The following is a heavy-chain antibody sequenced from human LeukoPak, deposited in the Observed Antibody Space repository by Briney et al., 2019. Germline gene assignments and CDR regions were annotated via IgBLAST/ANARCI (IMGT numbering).Heavy chain of an antibody. CDR1: GFTFSSYA. CDR2: ISGSGGST. J-gene: IGHJ4*01. CDR3: ARGLIWSGYYTGDY. Sequence: GGSLRLSCAASGFTFSSYAMSWVRQAPGKGLEWVSAISGSGGSTYYADSVKGRFTISRDNSKNTLYLQMNSLRAEDTAVYYCARGLIWSGYYTGDYWGXXXLXTVS. V-gene: IGHV3-23*01. D-gene: IGHD3-3*01.